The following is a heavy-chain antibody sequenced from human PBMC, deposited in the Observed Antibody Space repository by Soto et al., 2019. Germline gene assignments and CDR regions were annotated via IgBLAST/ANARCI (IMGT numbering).Heavy chain of an antibody. D-gene: IGHD3-9*01. CDR1: GGSISSYY. J-gene: IGHJ4*02. CDR2: IYYSGST. V-gene: IGHV4-59*08. Sequence: SETLSLTCTVSGGSISSYYWSWIRQPPGKGLEWIGYIYYSGSTNYNPSLKSRVTISVDTSKNQFSLKLSSVTAADSAVYYCASREGLATISYYFDFWGRGALVTVPP. CDR3: ASREGLATISYYFDF.